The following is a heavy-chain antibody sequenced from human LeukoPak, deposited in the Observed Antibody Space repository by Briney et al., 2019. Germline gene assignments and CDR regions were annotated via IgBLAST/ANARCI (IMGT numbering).Heavy chain of an antibody. CDR3: ARVSGYYDILTGYFDY. J-gene: IGHJ4*02. Sequence: GGSLRLSCAASGFTFSSYAMHWVRQAPGKGLEWVAVISYDGSNKYYADSVKGRFTISRDNSKNTLYLQMNSLRAEDTAVYYCARVSGYYDILTGYFDYWGQGTLVTVSS. D-gene: IGHD3-9*01. CDR2: ISYDGSNK. CDR1: GFTFSSYA. V-gene: IGHV3-30*04.